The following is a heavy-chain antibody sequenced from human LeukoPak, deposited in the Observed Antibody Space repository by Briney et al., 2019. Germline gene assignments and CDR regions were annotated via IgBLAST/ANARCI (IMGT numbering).Heavy chain of an antibody. CDR2: INSSSSTI. V-gene: IGHV3-48*02. CDR3: ARGYGSGSYYDRPYFDY. CDR1: GFTFNSYS. Sequence: GESLRLSCAASGFTFNSYSMNWVRQAPGKGLEWVSYINSSSSTIYYADSVKGRFTISRDNAKNSLYLQMNSLRDEDTAVYYCARGYGSGSYYDRPYFDYWGQGTLVTVSS. D-gene: IGHD3-10*01. J-gene: IGHJ4*02.